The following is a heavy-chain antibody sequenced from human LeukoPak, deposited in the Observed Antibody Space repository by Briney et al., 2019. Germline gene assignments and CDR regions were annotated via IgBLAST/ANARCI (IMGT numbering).Heavy chain of an antibody. D-gene: IGHD2-2*01. V-gene: IGHV5-10-1*01. J-gene: IGHJ4*02. Sequence: GESLRVSCKGSGYSFTSYWISWVRQMPGKGLEWIGRIDPSDSYTNYSPSFQGHVTISADKSISTAYLQWSSLKASDTAMYYCARRYCSSTSCYDYWGQATLVTVSS. CDR2: IDPSDSYT. CDR3: ARRYCSSTSCYDY. CDR1: GYSFTSYW.